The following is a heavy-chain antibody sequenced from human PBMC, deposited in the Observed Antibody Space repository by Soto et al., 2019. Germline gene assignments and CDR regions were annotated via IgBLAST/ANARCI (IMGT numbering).Heavy chain of an antibody. CDR3: AKAGVVISHFDY. V-gene: IGHV3-23*01. CDR1: GFTFSSFA. D-gene: IGHD3-3*01. CDR2: ILSGAAT. J-gene: IGHJ4*02. Sequence: GGSLRLSCAASGFTFSSFAMSWVRQAPGKGLEWVSGILSGAATYYADSVKGRFTISRDNSKNTLYLQMNSLRAEDTAVYYCAKAGVVISHFDYWGQGTLVTVSS.